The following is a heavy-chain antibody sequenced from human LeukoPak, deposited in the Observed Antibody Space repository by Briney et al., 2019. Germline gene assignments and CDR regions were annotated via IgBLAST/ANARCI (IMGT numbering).Heavy chain of an antibody. CDR2: IYTGGST. V-gene: IGHV3-53*01. CDR1: GFTASTNY. CDR3: ARDGVVGVTGM. J-gene: IGHJ4*02. D-gene: IGHD1-26*01. Sequence: GGSLSLSCAASGFTASTNYMSWVRQAPGKGLEWVAVIYTGGSTSYADSVKGRFTISRDNSKNTLWLQMNSLRVEDTAVYYCARDGVVGVTGMWGQGTLVTVSS.